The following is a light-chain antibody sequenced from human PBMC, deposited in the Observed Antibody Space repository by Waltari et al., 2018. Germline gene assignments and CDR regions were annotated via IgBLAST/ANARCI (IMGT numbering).Light chain of an antibody. J-gene: IGKJ3*01. CDR1: QSISSY. Sequence: IQMPPSPSSLSAAVGDRVTITCRTSQSISSYLNWYQQKPGKAPKLLIYAASSLQSGVPSRFSGSGSGTDFTLTISSLQPEDFATYYCQQSYSTPSFGPGTKVDIK. V-gene: IGKV1-39*01. CDR3: QQSYSTPS. CDR2: AAS.